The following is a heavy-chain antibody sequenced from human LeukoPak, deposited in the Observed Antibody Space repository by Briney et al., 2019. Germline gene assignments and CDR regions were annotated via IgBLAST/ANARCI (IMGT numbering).Heavy chain of an antibody. D-gene: IGHD6-13*01. Sequence: GGSLKLSCAASGSTFSSYGMHWVRQAPGKGLEWVAFIRYDGINKYYADSVKGRFTISRDNSKNTLYLQMNSLRAEDTAVYYCAKDTAYSSSWYFFDYWGQGTLVTVSS. V-gene: IGHV3-30*02. CDR1: GSTFSSYG. CDR3: AKDTAYSSSWYFFDY. J-gene: IGHJ4*02. CDR2: IRYDGINK.